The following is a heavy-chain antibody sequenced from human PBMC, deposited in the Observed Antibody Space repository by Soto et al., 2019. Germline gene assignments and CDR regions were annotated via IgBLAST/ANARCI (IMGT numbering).Heavy chain of an antibody. D-gene: IGHD2-15*01. J-gene: IGHJ6*02. CDR3: ARDHWDCSGGGCDPQQKYFFAMDA. Sequence: MRVSCAVAGCSFTNYSMHRARHAPGKGLEWVSVISYHGSNTFYADSEKGRFTISRGSSKNSLDLQMTWLRPEDTAVYYCARDHWDCSGGGCDPQQKYFFAMDAWGQGTTVTVSS. V-gene: IGHV3-30*03. CDR1: GCSFTNYS. CDR2: ISYHGSNT.